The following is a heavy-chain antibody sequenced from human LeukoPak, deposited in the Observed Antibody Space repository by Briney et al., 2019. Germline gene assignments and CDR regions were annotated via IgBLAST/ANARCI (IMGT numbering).Heavy chain of an antibody. J-gene: IGHJ3*02. Sequence: GGSLRLSCAASGFTFSGSAMHWVRQASGKGLEWVGRIRSKANSYATAYAASVKGRFTISRDDSKNTAYLQMNSLKTEDTAVYYCARGAYWAGTVDAFDIWGQGTMVTVSS. CDR2: IRSKANSYAT. CDR3: ARGAYWAGTVDAFDI. D-gene: IGHD1-1*01. CDR1: GFTFSGSA. V-gene: IGHV3-73*01.